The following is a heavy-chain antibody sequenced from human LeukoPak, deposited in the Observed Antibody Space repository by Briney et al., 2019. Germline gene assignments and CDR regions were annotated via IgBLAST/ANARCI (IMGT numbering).Heavy chain of an antibody. CDR2: IDSDASIT. J-gene: IGHJ3*01. D-gene: IGHD6-19*01. Sequence: GGSLRLSCAASGFTFGSHWMHWVRQAPGKGLVWVSRIDSDASITGYADSVKGRFTISRDNARNTLYLQMNSLSAEDTAVYYSARDIGTSGWDDALDLWGQGIMVTVSS. V-gene: IGHV3-74*01. CDR3: ARDIGTSGWDDALDL. CDR1: GFTFGSHW.